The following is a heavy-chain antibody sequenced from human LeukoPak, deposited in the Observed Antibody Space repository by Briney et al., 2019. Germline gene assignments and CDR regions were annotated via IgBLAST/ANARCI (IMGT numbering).Heavy chain of an antibody. J-gene: IGHJ4*02. CDR3: ARWSLCDGYVWGCCRQAFFDY. CDR1: GFTVSSNY. Sequence: GGSLRLSCAASGFTVSSNYMSWVRQAPGKGLEWVSVIYSGGSTYYAASVKGRFTISRDNSKNKLYLQMNSLRAEDTAVYYCARWSLCDGYVWGCCRQAFFDYWGQGTLVTVSS. V-gene: IGHV3-66*02. D-gene: IGHD3-16*02. CDR2: IYSGGST.